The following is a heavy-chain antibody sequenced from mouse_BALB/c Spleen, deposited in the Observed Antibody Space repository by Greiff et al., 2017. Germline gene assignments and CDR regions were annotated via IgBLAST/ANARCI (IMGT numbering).Heavy chain of an antibody. Sequence: VQLQQSGAELVRPGASVTLSCKASGYTFTDYEMHWVKQTPVHGLEWIGAIDPETGGTAYNQKFKGKATLTADKSSSTAYMELRSLTSEDSAVYYCARYYDYGFAYWGQGTLVTVSA. J-gene: IGHJ3*01. CDR2: IDPETGGT. CDR1: GYTFTDYE. V-gene: IGHV1-15*01. D-gene: IGHD2-4*01. CDR3: ARYYDYGFAY.